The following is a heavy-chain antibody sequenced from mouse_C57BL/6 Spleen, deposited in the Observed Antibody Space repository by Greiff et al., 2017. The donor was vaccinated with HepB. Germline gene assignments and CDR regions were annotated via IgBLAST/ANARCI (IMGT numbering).Heavy chain of an antibody. D-gene: IGHD1-1*01. CDR2: ISNGGGST. Sequence: EVKLMESGGGLVQPGGSLKLSCAASGFTFSDYYMSWVRQTPEKRLEWVAYISNGGGSTYYPDTVKGRFTISRDNAKNTLYLQMSRLKSEDTAMYYCARLAVEDTGSYCYFDDWGTGTTVTVSS. CDR1: GFTFSDYY. CDR3: ARLAVEDTGSYCYFDD. V-gene: IGHV5-12*01. J-gene: IGHJ1*03.